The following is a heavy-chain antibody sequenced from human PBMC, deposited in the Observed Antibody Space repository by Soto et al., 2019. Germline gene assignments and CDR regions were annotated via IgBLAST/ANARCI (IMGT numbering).Heavy chain of an antibody. J-gene: IGHJ3*02. V-gene: IGHV4-30-2*01. CDR2: IYHSGST. CDR1: GGSISSGGYS. Sequence: SETLSLTCAVSGGSISSGGYSWSWIRQPPGKGLEWIGYIYHSGSTYYNPSLKSRVTISVDRSKNQFSLKLSSVTAADTAVYYCARDGGPDCGGDCSGAFDIWGQGTMVIVSS. D-gene: IGHD2-21*02. CDR3: ARDGGPDCGGDCSGAFDI.